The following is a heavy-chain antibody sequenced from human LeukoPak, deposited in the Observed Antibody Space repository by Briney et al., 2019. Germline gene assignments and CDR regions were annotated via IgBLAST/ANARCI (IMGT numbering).Heavy chain of an antibody. J-gene: IGHJ4*02. CDR2: ISYDGSNK. Sequence: QAGGSLRLSCAASGSTFSSYAMHWVRQAPGKGLEWVAVISYDGSNKYYADSVKGRFTISRDNSKNTLYLQMNSLRAEDTAVYYCASLYEEDYWGQGTLVTVSS. CDR3: ASLYEEDY. D-gene: IGHD2/OR15-2a*01. V-gene: IGHV3-30-3*01. CDR1: GSTFSSYA.